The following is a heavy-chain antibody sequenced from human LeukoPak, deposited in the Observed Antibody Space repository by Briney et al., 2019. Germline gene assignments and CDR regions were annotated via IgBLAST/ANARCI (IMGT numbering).Heavy chain of an antibody. J-gene: IGHJ4*02. CDR1: GFTVSSNY. Sequence: GESLRLSCAASGFTVSSNYMSWVRQAPGKGLEWVSVIYSGGSTYYADSVKGRFTISRDNSKSTLYIQMNSLRAEDTAVYYCARAKPKNMVRGLIMRRESRYYFDYWGQGTLVTVSS. CDR3: ARAKPKNMVRGLIMRRESRYYFDY. V-gene: IGHV3-53*01. D-gene: IGHD3-10*01. CDR2: IYSGGST.